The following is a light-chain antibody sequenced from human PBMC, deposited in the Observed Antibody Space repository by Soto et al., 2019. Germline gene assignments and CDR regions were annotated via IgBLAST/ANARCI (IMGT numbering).Light chain of an antibody. CDR1: QNVNSN. CDR3: HQRQSWPRT. Sequence: EIVMTQSPASLSVSPGERATLSCRASQNVNSNLAWYQQKPGQAPRFLIYGASTRATGIPARFSGSGSGTDFTLTISDVEPEDFAVYYCHQRQSWPRTFGQGTKVDIK. V-gene: IGKV3-15*01. J-gene: IGKJ1*01. CDR2: GAS.